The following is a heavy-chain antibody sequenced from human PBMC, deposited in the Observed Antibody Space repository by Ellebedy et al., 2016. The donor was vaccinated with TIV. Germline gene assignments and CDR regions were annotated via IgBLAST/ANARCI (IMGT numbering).Heavy chain of an antibody. D-gene: IGHD3-10*01. CDR1: GFTFNSFA. CDR3: AKGEALVWFGEHYYFDY. CDR2: ISDSFST. V-gene: IGHV3-23*01. J-gene: IGHJ4*02. Sequence: GGSLRLSXPASGFTFNSFAMSWFGKAPGRGLEWVSGISDSFSTYYADSVRGRFTISRDNSKNTLHLQMNSLRAEDTAVYYCAKGEALVWFGEHYYFDYWGLGTRVTVSS.